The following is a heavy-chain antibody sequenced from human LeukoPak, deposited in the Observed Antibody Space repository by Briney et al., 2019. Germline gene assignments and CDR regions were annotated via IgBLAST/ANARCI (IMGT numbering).Heavy chain of an antibody. CDR3: ARGRDSSSWYSYYYYYYMDV. J-gene: IGHJ6*03. V-gene: IGHV4-34*01. CDR1: GGSFSGYY. CDR2: INHSGST. Sequence: SETLSLTCAVYGGSFSGYYWSWIRQPPGKGLEWIGEINHSGSTNYNPSLKSRVTISVDTSKNQFSLKLSSVTAADTAVYYCARGRDSSSWYSYYYYYYMDVWGKGTTVTVSS. D-gene: IGHD6-13*01.